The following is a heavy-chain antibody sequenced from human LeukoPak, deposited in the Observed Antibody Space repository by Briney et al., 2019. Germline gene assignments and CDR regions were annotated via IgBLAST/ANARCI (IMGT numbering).Heavy chain of an antibody. CDR1: GGTFSSDA. CDR3: ASPTNSGGSWYNY. Sequence: ASVKVSCKASGGTFSSDAISWVRQAPGQGLEWMGRIIPIFGTANYAQKFQGRVTITTDESTSTAYMELSSLRSEDTAVYYCASPTNSGGSWYNYWGQGTLVTVSS. CDR2: IIPIFGTA. J-gene: IGHJ4*02. V-gene: IGHV1-69*05. D-gene: IGHD6-13*01.